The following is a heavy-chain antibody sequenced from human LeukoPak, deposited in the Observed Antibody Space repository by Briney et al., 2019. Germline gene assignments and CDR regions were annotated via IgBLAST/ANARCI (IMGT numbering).Heavy chain of an antibody. D-gene: IGHD4-23*01. CDR3: ARSGQVFDYGGDY. Sequence: PGGSLRLSCAASGFTFSSYAMSWVRQAPGKGLEWVSAISGSGGSTYYADSVKGRFTISRDNSKNTLYLQMNSLRAGDTAVYYCARSGQVFDYGGDYWGQGTLVTVSS. CDR2: ISGSGGST. J-gene: IGHJ4*02. V-gene: IGHV3-23*01. CDR1: GFTFSSYA.